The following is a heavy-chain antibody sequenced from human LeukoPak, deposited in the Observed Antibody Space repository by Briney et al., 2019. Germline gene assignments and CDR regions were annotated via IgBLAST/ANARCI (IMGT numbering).Heavy chain of an antibody. D-gene: IGHD3-10*01. J-gene: IGHJ6*03. CDR1: GFTFSSYD. Sequence: GGSLRLSCAASGFTFSSYDMNWVRQAPGKGLEWVSYISSSGITIFYADSVKGRFTISRDNAKSSLYLQMNSLRSEDTALYYCARDQYGSGDGYYMDLWGKGTTVTISS. CDR2: ISSSGITI. V-gene: IGHV3-48*03. CDR3: ARDQYGSGDGYYMDL.